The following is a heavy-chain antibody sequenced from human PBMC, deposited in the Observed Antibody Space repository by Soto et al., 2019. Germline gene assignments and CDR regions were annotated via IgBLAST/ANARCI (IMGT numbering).Heavy chain of an antibody. J-gene: IGHJ6*02. CDR1: GFTFSSYG. CDR2: IWYDGSNK. Sequence: PGGSLRLSCAASGFTFSSYGMHWVRQAPGKGLEWVAVIWYDGSNKYYADSVKGRFTISRDNSKNTLYLQMNSLRAEDTAVYYCARDTIYDILTGYYAIGHPNFNMDVWGQGTTVTVSS. V-gene: IGHV3-33*01. D-gene: IGHD3-9*01. CDR3: ARDTIYDILTGYYAIGHPNFNMDV.